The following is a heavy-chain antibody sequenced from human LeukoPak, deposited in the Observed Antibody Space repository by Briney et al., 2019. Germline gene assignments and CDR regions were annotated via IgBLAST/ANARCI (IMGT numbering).Heavy chain of an antibody. CDR2: INPNDGDT. D-gene: IGHD2-2*01. Sequence: ASVKVCCKASGYTFTDYYMHWVRQAPGQGFEWMGWINPNDGDTNYAQKFQGRVTMTRDTSISTAHMEVSRLRSDDTAVYYCARANFLYCSSTTCLFDYWGQGTLVTVSS. V-gene: IGHV1-2*02. CDR1: GYTFTDYY. CDR3: ARANFLYCSSTTCLFDY. J-gene: IGHJ4*02.